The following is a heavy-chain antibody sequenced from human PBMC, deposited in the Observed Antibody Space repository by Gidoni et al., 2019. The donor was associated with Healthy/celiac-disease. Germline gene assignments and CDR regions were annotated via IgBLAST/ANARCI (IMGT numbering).Heavy chain of an antibody. CDR1: GGPFSSYA. CDR3: ARVGSSGVGVVDY. Sequence: QVQLVQSGAEVKKPGSSVKVSCKASGGPFSSYAISWVRQAPGQGLEWMGGIIPIFGTANYAQKFQGRVTITADESTSTAYMERSSLRSEDTAVYYCARVGSSGVGVVDYWGQGTLVTVSS. D-gene: IGHD6-13*01. V-gene: IGHV1-69*01. CDR2: IIPIFGTA. J-gene: IGHJ4*02.